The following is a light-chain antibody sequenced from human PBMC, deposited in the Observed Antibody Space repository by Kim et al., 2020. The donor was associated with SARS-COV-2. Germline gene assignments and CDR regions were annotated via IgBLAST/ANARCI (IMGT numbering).Light chain of an antibody. CDR3: QQRSNWPPGYS. CDR2: DAS. J-gene: IGKJ2*03. Sequence: SPGGRATLSGRASQSVSSYLAWYQQKPGQAPRLLIYDASNRATGIPARFSGSGSGTDFTLTISSLEPEDFAVYYCQQRSNWPPGYSFGQGTKLEI. CDR1: QSVSSY. V-gene: IGKV3-11*01.